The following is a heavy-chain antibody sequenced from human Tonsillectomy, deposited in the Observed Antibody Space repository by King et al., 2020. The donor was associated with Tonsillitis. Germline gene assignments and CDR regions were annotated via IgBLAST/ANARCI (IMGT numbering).Heavy chain of an antibody. Sequence: VQLVQSGAEVKKPGASVKVSCKASGYTFTSYYMHWVRQAPGQGLEWMGMINPSGGTTSYAQKFQGRVTMTRDTSTNTVYMELSSLRSEDTAVDYCARDRPCSSASCYGGSWFDPWGQGTLVTVCS. J-gene: IGHJ5*02. V-gene: IGHV1-46*01. CDR1: GYTFTSYY. CDR2: INPSGGTT. CDR3: ARDRPCSSASCYGGSWFDP. D-gene: IGHD2-2*01.